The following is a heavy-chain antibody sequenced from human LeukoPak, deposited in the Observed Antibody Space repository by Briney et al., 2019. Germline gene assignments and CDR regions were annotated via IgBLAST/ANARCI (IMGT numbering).Heavy chain of an antibody. V-gene: IGHV4-59*01. CDR3: ARGEAAGDYFDY. D-gene: IGHD6-13*01. CDR2: IYYSGST. J-gene: IGHJ4*02. CDR1: GGSISSYY. Sequence: SETLSLTCTVSGGSISSYYWSWIRQPPGKGLEWIGYIYYSGSTNYNPSLKSRVTISVDTSKNQFSLKLSSVTAVDTAVYYCARGEAAGDYFDYWGQGTLVTVSS.